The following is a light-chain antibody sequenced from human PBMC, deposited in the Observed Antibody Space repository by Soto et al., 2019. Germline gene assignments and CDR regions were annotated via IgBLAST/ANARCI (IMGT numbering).Light chain of an antibody. J-gene: IGKJ5*01. CDR1: QSVRTY. CDR2: DAS. Sequence: IVLTQSPVTLSLSPGERATLSCRASQSVRTYLAWYQVKPGQAPRLLIYDASSRASGVPARFSVSGSGTDFTLTISSVAPEDFAVDYCQQRSNWITFGQGTRLEIK. CDR3: QQRSNWIT. V-gene: IGKV3-11*01.